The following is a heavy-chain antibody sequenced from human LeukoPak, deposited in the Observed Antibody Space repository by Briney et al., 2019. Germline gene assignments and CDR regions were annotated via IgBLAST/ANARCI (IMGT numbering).Heavy chain of an antibody. J-gene: IGHJ4*02. CDR1: GDSISSVAYY. CDR2: IYYTGTT. CDR3: ARTVSGYHFDY. D-gene: IGHD3-9*01. Sequence: PSETLSLTCTVSGDSISSVAYYWSWIRQHPGKGLEWIGYIYYTGTTYYNPSLKSRVTISVDTSKNQFSLNLSSATAADTAVYYCARTVSGYHFDYWGQGTLVTVSS. V-gene: IGHV4-31*03.